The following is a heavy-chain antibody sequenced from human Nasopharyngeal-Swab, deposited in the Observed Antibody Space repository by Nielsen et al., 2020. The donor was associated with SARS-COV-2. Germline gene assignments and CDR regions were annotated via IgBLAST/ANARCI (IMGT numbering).Heavy chain of an antibody. D-gene: IGHD6-13*01. CDR3: VISSSWYYFDY. CDR2: IYYNGNT. Sequence: SETLSLTCTVSGASIAYSTFYWGWIRQPPGKGLEWIGTIYYNGNTYQNPSLKSRLTISVDKSKNQFSLQLCSVTAADTAVYYCVISSSWYYFDYWAQGTQVTVSS. J-gene: IGHJ4*02. V-gene: IGHV4-39*01. CDR1: GASIAYSTFY.